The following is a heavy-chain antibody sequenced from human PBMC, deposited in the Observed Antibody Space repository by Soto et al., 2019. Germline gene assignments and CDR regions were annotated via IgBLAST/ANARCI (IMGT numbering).Heavy chain of an antibody. CDR1: GFTFSSYA. Sequence: GGSLRLSCAASGFTFSSYAMSWVRQAPGKGLEWVSAISGSGGSTYYADSVKGRFTISRDNSKNTLYPQMNSLRAEDTAVYYCAKDRVDPGSKNDYWGQGTLVTVSS. V-gene: IGHV3-23*01. D-gene: IGHD3-10*01. CDR2: ISGSGGST. CDR3: AKDRVDPGSKNDY. J-gene: IGHJ4*02.